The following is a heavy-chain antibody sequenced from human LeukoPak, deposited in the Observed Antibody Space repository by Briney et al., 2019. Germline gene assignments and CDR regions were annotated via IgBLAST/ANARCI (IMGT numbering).Heavy chain of an antibody. CDR3: TRVGTSATYVF. CDR2: IRSQASGGTT. Sequence: GGSLRLSCAGSGFTLGDYYMTWFRQAPGKGLEWVGFIRSQASGGTTDYAASVRDRFTISRDDSKSIVYLQMNSLKTEDIAVYYCTRVGTSATYVFWGQGVLVAVSS. D-gene: IGHD1-26*01. J-gene: IGHJ4*02. V-gene: IGHV3-49*03. CDR1: GFTLGDYY.